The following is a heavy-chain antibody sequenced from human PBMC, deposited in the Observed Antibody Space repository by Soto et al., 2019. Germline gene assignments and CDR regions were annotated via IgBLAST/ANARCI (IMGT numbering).Heavy chain of an antibody. CDR3: AREAGGATVDW. CDR1: GGTFSSYA. D-gene: IGHD3-10*01. Sequence: QVQLVQSGAEVRKPGSSVKVSCEASGGTFSSYALNWMRQAPGQGLEWMGGIIPLFGTTTYAEKFQGRITIAEDESRRTAFVELSSLYSEGTAMYYCAREAGGATVDWWGQGTVVPVSS. CDR2: IIPLFGTT. J-gene: IGHJ4*02. V-gene: IGHV1-69*12.